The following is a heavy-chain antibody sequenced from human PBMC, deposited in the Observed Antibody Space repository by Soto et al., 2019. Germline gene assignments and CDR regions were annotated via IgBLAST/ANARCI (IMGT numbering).Heavy chain of an antibody. CDR2: ISSSSSTI. J-gene: IGHJ4*02. CDR3: TKGGIPRRYNIPKVDFDY. Sequence: GGSLRLSCAASGFTFSSYSMNWVRQAPGKGLEWVSYISSSSSTIYYADSVKGRFTISRDNSKNTLYLQMNNLRADDTAVYYCTKGGIPRRYNIPKVDFDYWGQGSLVTVSS. D-gene: IGHD1-1*01. CDR1: GFTFSSYS. V-gene: IGHV3-48*01.